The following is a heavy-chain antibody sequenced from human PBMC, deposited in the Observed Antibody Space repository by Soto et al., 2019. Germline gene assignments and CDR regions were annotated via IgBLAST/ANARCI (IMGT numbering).Heavy chain of an antibody. CDR1: GYSFTRYG. CDR3: SRMGDVPYYYYGLDV. CDR2: ISGYNAKT. D-gene: IGHD3-16*01. Sequence: QVQLVQSGAEVKKAGASVKVSCKASGYSFTRYGISWVRQAPGQGLEWMGWISGYNAKTNYPENLQGRVTITTDTPTSTAYMEVRNLISDDTAVYYCSRMGDVPYYYYGLDVWGEGTTVTVSS. J-gene: IGHJ6*04. V-gene: IGHV1-18*01.